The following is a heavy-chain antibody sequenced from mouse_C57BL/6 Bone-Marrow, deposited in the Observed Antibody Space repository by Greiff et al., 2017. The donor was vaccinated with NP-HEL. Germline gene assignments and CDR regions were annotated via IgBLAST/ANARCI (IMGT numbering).Heavy chain of an antibody. J-gene: IGHJ1*03. V-gene: IGHV1-72*01. CDR3: ARDATTVVAFYWYFDV. Sequence: VQLQQPGAELVKPGASVKLSCKASGYTFTSYWMHWVKQRPGRGLEWIGRIDPNSGGTKYNEKFKSKATLTVDKPSSTAYMQLSSLTSEDSAVYYCARDATTVVAFYWYFDVWGTGTTVTVSS. CDR1: GYTFTSYW. D-gene: IGHD1-1*01. CDR2: IDPNSGGT.